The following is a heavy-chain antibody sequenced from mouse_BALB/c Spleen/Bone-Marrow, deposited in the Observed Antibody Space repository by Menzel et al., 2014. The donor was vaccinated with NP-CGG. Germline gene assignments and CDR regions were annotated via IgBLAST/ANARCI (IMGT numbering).Heavy chain of an antibody. J-gene: IGHJ4*01. D-gene: IGHD4-1*01. CDR2: IDPANGNT. CDR3: ARWEYYAMDY. V-gene: IGHV14-3*02. Sequence: VQLQQSGAELVKPGASVKLSCTASGFNIKDTYMHWVKQRPEQGLEWIGRIDPANGNTKYDPKFQGKATITADTSSNTAYLQLRSLTSDDTAVYYCARWEYYAMDYWGQGTSVTVSP. CDR1: GFNIKDTY.